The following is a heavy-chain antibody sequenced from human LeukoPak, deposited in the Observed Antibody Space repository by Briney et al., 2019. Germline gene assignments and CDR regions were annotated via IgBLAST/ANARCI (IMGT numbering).Heavy chain of an antibody. CDR2: IRYDGNDK. D-gene: IGHD3-10*01. CDR1: GFTFSYYG. J-gene: IGHJ5*02. CDR3: AKDLMRDRWFGES. Sequence: GGSLRLSCAASGFTFSYYGFHWVRQAPGKGLEWVAFIRYDGNDKFYAESVKGRFTISRDTSRNTLYLQMNSLRLEDTAVYYCAKDLMRDRWFGESWGQGTLVTVSS. V-gene: IGHV3-30*02.